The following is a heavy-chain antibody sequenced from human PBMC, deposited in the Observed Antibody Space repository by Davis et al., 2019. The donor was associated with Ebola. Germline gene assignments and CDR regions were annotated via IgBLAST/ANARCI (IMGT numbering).Heavy chain of an antibody. D-gene: IGHD4-11*01. CDR2: ISGSSDYI. J-gene: IGHJ4*02. CDR3: VREDHSTYLV. V-gene: IGHV3-21*01. Sequence: GESLKISCAASGFTFSSYTMNWVRQAPGKGLEWVSSISGSSDYIYYADSVKGRFTISRDNAKKSLYLEMNSLRAEDAAVYYCVREDHSTYLVWGQGILVTVSS. CDR1: GFTFSSYT.